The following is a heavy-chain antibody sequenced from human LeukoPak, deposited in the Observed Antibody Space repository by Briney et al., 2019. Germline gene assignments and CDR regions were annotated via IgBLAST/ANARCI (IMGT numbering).Heavy chain of an antibody. J-gene: IGHJ6*02. V-gene: IGHV4-34*01. CDR3: ARHRITRVRGVIDRRYYYYGMDV. D-gene: IGHD3-10*01. CDR2: IKHSGST. CDR1: GGSFSGYY. Sequence: SEPLSLTCAVYGGSFSGYYWRWIRQPPGKGLDWIGEIKHSGSTNYNPSLKSRFTISVDTSKNQFSLKLSSVTAADTAVYYCARHRITRVRGVIDRRYYYYGMDVWGQGTTVTVSS.